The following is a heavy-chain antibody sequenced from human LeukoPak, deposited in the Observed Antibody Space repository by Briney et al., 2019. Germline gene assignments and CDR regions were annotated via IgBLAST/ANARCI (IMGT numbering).Heavy chain of an antibody. CDR2: ISGSGGST. Sequence: GGSLRLSCAASGFTFSSYAMSWVRQAPGKGLEWVSAISGSGGSTYYADSVKGRFTISRDNSKNTLYLQMNSLRAEDTAVYYCANSFEASWGRYWGQGTLVTVSS. CDR3: ANSFEASWGRY. D-gene: IGHD7-27*01. J-gene: IGHJ4*02. CDR1: GFTFSSYA. V-gene: IGHV3-23*01.